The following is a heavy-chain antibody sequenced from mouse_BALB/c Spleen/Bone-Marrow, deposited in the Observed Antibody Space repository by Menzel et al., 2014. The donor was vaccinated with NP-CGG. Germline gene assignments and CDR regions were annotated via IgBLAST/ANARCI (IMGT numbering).Heavy chain of an antibody. J-gene: IGHJ2*01. CDR1: GFNIKDTY. CDR2: IDPANGNT. CDR3: ASDVYGYYFDY. V-gene: IGHV14-3*02. D-gene: IGHD2-3*01. Sequence: VQLQQSGAELVKPGASVKLSCTASGFNIKDTYMQWVKQRPEQGLEWIGRIDPANGNTKYDPKFPGTATITADTSSNTAYLQLSSLTSEDTAVYYWASDVYGYYFDYWGQGTTLTVSS.